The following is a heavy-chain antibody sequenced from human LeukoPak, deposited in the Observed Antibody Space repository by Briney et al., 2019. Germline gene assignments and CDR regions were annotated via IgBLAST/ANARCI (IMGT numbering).Heavy chain of an antibody. Sequence: PGGSLRLSCAASGFTFSSYSMNWVRQAPGKGLEWVSSISSSSSYICYADSVKGRFTISRDNAKNSLYLQMNSLRAEDTAVYYCASWENGGGWYDAFDIWGQGTMVTVSS. CDR3: ASWENGGGWYDAFDI. V-gene: IGHV3-21*01. D-gene: IGHD6-19*01. CDR2: ISSSSSYI. J-gene: IGHJ3*02. CDR1: GFTFSSYS.